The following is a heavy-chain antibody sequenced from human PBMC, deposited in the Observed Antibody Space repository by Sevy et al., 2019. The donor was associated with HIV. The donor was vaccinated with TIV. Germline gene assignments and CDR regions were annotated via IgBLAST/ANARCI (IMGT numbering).Heavy chain of an antibody. CDR3: ASSSAHYYYYGMDV. V-gene: IGHV1-8*01. Sequence: ASVKVSCKASGYTFTSYDINWVRQATGQGLEWMGWMNPNRGNTGYAQKFQGRVTMTRNTSISTAYMELSSLRSEDTAVYYCASSSAHYYYYGMDVWGQGTTVTVSS. CDR1: GYTFTSYD. J-gene: IGHJ6*02. CDR2: MNPNRGNT. D-gene: IGHD3-3*01.